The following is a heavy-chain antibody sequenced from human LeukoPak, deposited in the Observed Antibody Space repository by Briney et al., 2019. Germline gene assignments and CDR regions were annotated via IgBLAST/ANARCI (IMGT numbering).Heavy chain of an antibody. V-gene: IGHV4-59*01. CDR2: IYYSGST. Sequence: SETLSLTCTVSGGSISSYYWSWIRQPPGKGLEWIGYIYYSGSTNYNPSLKSRVTISVDTSKNQFSLKLSSVTAADTAVYYCARNRLRSGSYYLDYWGQGTLVTVSS. J-gene: IGHJ4*02. CDR3: ARNRLRSGSYYLDY. D-gene: IGHD1-26*01. CDR1: GGSISSYY.